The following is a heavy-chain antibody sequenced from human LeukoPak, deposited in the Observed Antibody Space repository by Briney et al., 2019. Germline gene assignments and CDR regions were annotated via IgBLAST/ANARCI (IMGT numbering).Heavy chain of an antibody. CDR1: GGSISSSSYY. CDR2: IYYSGST. CDR3: ARQYYDILTLYYYYYMDV. D-gene: IGHD3-9*01. Sequence: SETLSLTCTVSGGSISSSSYYWGWIRQPPGKGLEWIGSIYYSGSTYYNPSLKSRATIAVDTSKNQSSLKLSSVTTADTAVYYCARQYYDILTLYYYYYMDVWGKGTTVTISS. V-gene: IGHV4-39*01. J-gene: IGHJ6*03.